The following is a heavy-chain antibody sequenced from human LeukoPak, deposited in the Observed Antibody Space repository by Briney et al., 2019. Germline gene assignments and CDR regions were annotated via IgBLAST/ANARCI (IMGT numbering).Heavy chain of an antibody. V-gene: IGHV3-7*01. Sequence: GGSLRLSCAASGFTFSSFWMSWVRQAPGKGLEWVTNIKQDGSEKYYVDSVKGRFTISRDNAKNSLYLQMNSLRAEDTAMYYCARLMSPIKKCFDHWGQGTLVTVSS. CDR1: GFTFSSFW. D-gene: IGHD1-14*01. CDR2: IKQDGSEK. J-gene: IGHJ4*02. CDR3: ARLMSPIKKCFDH.